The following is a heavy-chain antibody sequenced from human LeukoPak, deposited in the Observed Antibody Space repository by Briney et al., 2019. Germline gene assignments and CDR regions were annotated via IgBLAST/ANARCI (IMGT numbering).Heavy chain of an antibody. V-gene: IGHV4-59*01. Sequence: PSETLSLTCTVSGGSTSSYYWSWIRQPPGKGLEWIGYIYYSGSTNYNPSLKSRVTISVDTSKNQFSLKLSSVTAADTAVYYCARLRGSLPPYFDYWGQGTLVTVSS. CDR1: GGSTSSYY. D-gene: IGHD3-10*01. J-gene: IGHJ4*02. CDR3: ARLRGSLPPYFDY. CDR2: IYYSGST.